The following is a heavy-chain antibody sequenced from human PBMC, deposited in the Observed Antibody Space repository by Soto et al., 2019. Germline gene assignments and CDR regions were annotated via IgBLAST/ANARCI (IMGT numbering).Heavy chain of an antibody. D-gene: IGHD4-17*01. Sequence: PSETLSLTCTVSGGSIISTYDYWILIRQPPGKGLEWIGYIYYIGTTSYNPSLKSRVTISVDTSKNQFSLKLSSVIAADTAVYYCAVYGGNSGVRFDPWGQGTLVTVSS. CDR2: IYYIGTT. J-gene: IGHJ5*02. CDR1: GGSIISTYDY. V-gene: IGHV4-30-4*01. CDR3: AVYGGNSGVRFDP.